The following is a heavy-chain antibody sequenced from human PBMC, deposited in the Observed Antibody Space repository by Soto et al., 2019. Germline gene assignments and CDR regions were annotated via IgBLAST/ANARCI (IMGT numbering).Heavy chain of an antibody. J-gene: IGHJ5*02. V-gene: IGHV1-18*01. CDR2: ISAYNGNT. Sequence: ASVKVSCKASGYTFTSYGISWVRQAPGQGLEWMGWISAYNGNTNYAQKLQGRVTMTTDTSTSTAYMELRSLRSDDTAVYYCARDVTATVPAAINWYSWFDPWGQGTLVTVSS. CDR1: GYTFTSYG. D-gene: IGHD2-2*02. CDR3: ARDVTATVPAAINWYSWFDP.